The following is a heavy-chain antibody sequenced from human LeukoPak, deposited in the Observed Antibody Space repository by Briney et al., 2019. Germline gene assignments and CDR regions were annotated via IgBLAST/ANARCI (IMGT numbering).Heavy chain of an antibody. CDR1: GGSISSCCYY. J-gene: IGHJ4*02. Sequence: SQTLTLTCTVSGGSISSCCYYWSRNPQHPGKGRVWYGYIYYSGSTYYNPSFKSRVTISVDTSKNQFSLKLSSVTAADTGVYYCARNGDCSSTSCSPFDYWGQGTLVTVSS. V-gene: IGHV4-31*03. D-gene: IGHD2-2*01. CDR3: ARNGDCSSTSCSPFDY. CDR2: IYYSGST.